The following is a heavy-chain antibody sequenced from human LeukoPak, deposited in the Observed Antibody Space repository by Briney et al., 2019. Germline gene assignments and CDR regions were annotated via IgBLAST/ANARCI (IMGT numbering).Heavy chain of an antibody. D-gene: IGHD6-19*01. CDR3: ARVPEGAGAFDI. CDR1: GFIFRNYW. CDR2: INPNGITT. Sequence: GGSLRLSCAASGFIFRNYWMHWVRQAPGKGLVWVARINPNGITTTYTDSVKGRFTISRDNAKNTLYLQMNSLRVEDTAVYYCARVPEGAGAFDIWGQGTMVTVSS. J-gene: IGHJ3*02. V-gene: IGHV3-74*01.